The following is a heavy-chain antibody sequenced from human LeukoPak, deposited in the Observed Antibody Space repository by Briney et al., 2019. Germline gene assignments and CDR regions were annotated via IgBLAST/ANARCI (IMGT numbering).Heavy chain of an antibody. J-gene: IGHJ4*02. Sequence: ASVKVSCKASGYTFTNYGISWVRQAPGQGLEWMGWISAYNGNTNYAHQLQGRVTMTTDASTRTAYMELRSLRSDDTAVFYCARHQGERGGYWFDFWGQGTLVTVSP. D-gene: IGHD3-22*01. CDR1: GYTFTNYG. V-gene: IGHV1-18*01. CDR2: ISAYNGNT. CDR3: ARHQGERGGYWFDF.